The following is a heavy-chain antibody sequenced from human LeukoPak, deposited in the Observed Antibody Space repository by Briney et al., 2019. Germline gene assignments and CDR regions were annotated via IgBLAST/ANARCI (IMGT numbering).Heavy chain of an antibody. D-gene: IGHD5-24*01. V-gene: IGHV4-59*01. J-gene: IGHJ6*03. CDR1: GGSISSYY. CDR3: ARVIVEMATIADYYYYMDV. Sequence: PSETLSLTCTVSGGSISSYYWSWIRQPPGKGVEWVGYIYYSGSTNYNPSLKRRVNISVETSKNKFSLKRSSVTAADTAVYYCARVIVEMATIADYYYYMDVWGKGTTVTVSS. CDR2: IYYSGST.